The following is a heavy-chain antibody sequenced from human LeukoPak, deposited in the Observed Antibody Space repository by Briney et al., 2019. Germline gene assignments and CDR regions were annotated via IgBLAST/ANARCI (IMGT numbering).Heavy chain of an antibody. CDR2: TYYRSKWIN. CDR1: GDSVSSSSSA. CDR3: ARNLRPDFDY. V-gene: IGHV6-1*01. J-gene: IGHJ4*02. Sequence: SQTLSLTCAISGDSVSSSSSAWSWIRQSPSRGLEWLGRTYYRSKWINDHAESVKSRITINPDTSKNEFTPQLNSVTPEDTAVYYCARNLRPDFDYWGQGTLVTVSS.